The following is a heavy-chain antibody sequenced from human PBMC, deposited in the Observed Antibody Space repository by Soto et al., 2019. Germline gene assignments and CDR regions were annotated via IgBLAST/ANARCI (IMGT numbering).Heavy chain of an antibody. D-gene: IGHD1-20*01. J-gene: IGHJ6*02. Sequence: QIQLVQSGAEVKKPGASVKVSCKASGYSFTSYGINWVRQAPGQGLEWMGWISAYNGNTNYEQKFQGRVAMTTDTSTNTAYLELRTLRSDDAAVDYCARDPPITGSLRGTPLMAVWGQGTTVTVSS. V-gene: IGHV1-18*04. CDR1: GYSFTSYG. CDR2: ISAYNGNT. CDR3: ARDPPITGSLRGTPLMAV.